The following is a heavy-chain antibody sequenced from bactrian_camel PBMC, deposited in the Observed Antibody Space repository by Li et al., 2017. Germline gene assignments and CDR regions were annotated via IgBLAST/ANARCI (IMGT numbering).Heavy chain of an antibody. Sequence: VQLVETGGGLVQPGGSLRLSCATSGFTFTDHAMSWVRQAPGGGLEWVSAISIGGTDTYYADSVKGRFTISRDNAKNTLYLQLNSLKTEDTAMYYCISTDFSYWGQGTQVTVS. CDR3: ISTDFSY. J-gene: IGHJ6*01. V-gene: IGHV3S31*01. CDR1: GFTFTDHA. CDR2: ISIGGTDT.